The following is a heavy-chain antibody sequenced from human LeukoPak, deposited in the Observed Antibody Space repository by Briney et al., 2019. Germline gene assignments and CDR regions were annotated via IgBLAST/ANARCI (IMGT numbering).Heavy chain of an antibody. D-gene: IGHD3-10*01. CDR1: GFTFADYA. CDR3: ARDNPGYYGSGSSQDAYFQH. V-gene: IGHV3-9*01. CDR2: ISWNSGNI. J-gene: IGHJ1*01. Sequence: PGGSLRLSCAASGFTFADYAMHWVRQTPGKGLEWVSGISWNSGNIDYADSVKGRFTISRDNAKNSLYLQMNSLRAEDTAVYYCARDNPGYYGSGSSQDAYFQHWGQGTLVTVSS.